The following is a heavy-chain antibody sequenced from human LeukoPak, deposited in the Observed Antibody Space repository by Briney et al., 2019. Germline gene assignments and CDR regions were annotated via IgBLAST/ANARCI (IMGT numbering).Heavy chain of an antibody. CDR1: GFTFSSYG. D-gene: IGHD3-3*01. CDR3: ARDYDFWTVDY. CDR2: IWYDGSNK. Sequence: GGSLRRSCAASGFTFSSYGMHWVRQAPGKGLEGVAVIWYDGSNKYYADSVKGRFTISRDNSKNTLYLQMNSLRAEDTAVYYCARDYDFWTVDYWGQGTLVTVSS. J-gene: IGHJ4*02. V-gene: IGHV3-33*01.